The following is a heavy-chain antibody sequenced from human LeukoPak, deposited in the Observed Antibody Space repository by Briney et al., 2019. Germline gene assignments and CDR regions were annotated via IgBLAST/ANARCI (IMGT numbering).Heavy chain of an antibody. CDR2: IDTDGSIT. CDR3: AREFQLGGNPLSRFDY. D-gene: IGHD4-23*01. J-gene: IGHJ4*02. V-gene: IGHV3-74*01. CDR1: GYTFSSYW. Sequence: PGGSLRLSCAASGYTFSSYWMHWVRQAPGKGLVWVSRIDTDGSITSYADSVKGRFTISRDNAKNTLYLQMNSLRAEDTAVYYCAREFQLGGNPLSRFDYWGQGTLVTVSS.